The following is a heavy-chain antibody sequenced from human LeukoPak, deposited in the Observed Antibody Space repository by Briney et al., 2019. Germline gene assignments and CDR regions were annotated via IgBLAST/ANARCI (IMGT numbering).Heavy chain of an antibody. CDR3: AREVHRDWFDP. J-gene: IGHJ5*02. V-gene: IGHV4-38-2*02. CDR1: GYSISSGYY. Sequence: PSETLSLTCTVSGYSISSGYYWGWIRQPPGKGLEWIGSIYHSGSTYYNPSLKSRVTISVDTSKNQFSLKLSSVTAADTAVYYCAREVHRDWFDPWGQGTLVTVSS. CDR2: IYHSGST. D-gene: IGHD3-10*01.